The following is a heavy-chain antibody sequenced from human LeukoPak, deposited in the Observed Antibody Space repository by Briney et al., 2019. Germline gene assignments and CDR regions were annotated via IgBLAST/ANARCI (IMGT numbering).Heavy chain of an antibody. CDR2: INAGNGNT. J-gene: IGHJ5*02. CDR1: GYTFTSYA. Sequence: ASVKVSCKASGYTFTSYAMHWVRQAPGQRLEWMGWINAGNGNTKYSQEFQGRVTITRDTSASTAYMELSSLRSEDTAVYYCARGPAAAVDWFDPWGQGTLVTVSS. CDR3: ARGPAAAVDWFDP. D-gene: IGHD6-13*01. V-gene: IGHV1-3*01.